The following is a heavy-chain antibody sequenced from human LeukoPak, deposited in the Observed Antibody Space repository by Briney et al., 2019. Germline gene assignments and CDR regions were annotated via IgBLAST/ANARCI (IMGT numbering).Heavy chain of an antibody. J-gene: IGHJ2*01. V-gene: IGHV4-59*01. CDR3: AREVAYSNQGAPYWYFDL. D-gene: IGHD4-11*01. Sequence: SETLPLTCTVSGGSISSYYWSWIRQPPGKGLEWIGYIYYSGSTNYNPSLKSRVTISVDTSKNQFSLKLSSVTAADTAVYYCAREVAYSNQGAPYWYFDLWGRGTLVTVSS. CDR1: GGSISSYY. CDR2: IYYSGST.